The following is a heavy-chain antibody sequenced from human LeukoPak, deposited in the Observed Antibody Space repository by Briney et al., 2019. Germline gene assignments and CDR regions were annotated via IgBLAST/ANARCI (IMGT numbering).Heavy chain of an antibody. V-gene: IGHV4-39*01. CDR1: GGSISSGSYY. CDR2: INHSGST. D-gene: IGHD6-6*01. Sequence: PSETLSLTCTVSGGSISSGSYYWSWIRQPPGKGLEWIGEINHSGSTNYNPSLKSRVTISVDTSKNQFSLKLSSVTAADTAVYYCARHKPYFSSSFPLDYWGQGTLVTVSS. J-gene: IGHJ4*02. CDR3: ARHKPYFSSSFPLDY.